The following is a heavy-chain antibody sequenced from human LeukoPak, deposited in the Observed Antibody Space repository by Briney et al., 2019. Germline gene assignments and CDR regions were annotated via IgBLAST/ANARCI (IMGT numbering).Heavy chain of an antibody. Sequence: SETLSLTCAVYGGSFSTYYWNWIRQSPGKGLEWIGELNHSGSTNSNPSLKSRVTILIDTSKNQFSLKLSSVTAADTAVYYCARFPCSGDSCYSGIRAFDIWGQGTMVIVSS. J-gene: IGHJ3*02. CDR1: GGSFSTYY. CDR2: LNHSGST. V-gene: IGHV4-34*01. D-gene: IGHD2-15*01. CDR3: ARFPCSGDSCYSGIRAFDI.